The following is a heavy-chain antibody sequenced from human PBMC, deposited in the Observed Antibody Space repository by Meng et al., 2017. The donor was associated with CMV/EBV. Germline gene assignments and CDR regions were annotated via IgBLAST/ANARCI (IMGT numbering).Heavy chain of an antibody. CDR2: IYSGGST. D-gene: IGHD1-26*01. CDR3: ARVDSGSYSFDL. CDR1: GFTVSSNY. J-gene: IGHJ2*01. Sequence: SCAASGFTVSSNYMSWVRQAPGKGLEWVSVIYSGGSTYYADSVKGRFTISRDNSKNTLYLQMNSLRAEDTAVYYCARVDSGSYSFDLWGRGTLVTVSS. V-gene: IGHV3-53*01.